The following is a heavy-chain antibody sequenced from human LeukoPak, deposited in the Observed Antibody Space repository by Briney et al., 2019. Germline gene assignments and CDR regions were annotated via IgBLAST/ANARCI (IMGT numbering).Heavy chain of an antibody. J-gene: IGHJ4*02. Sequence: SQTLSLTCTVSGGSISSGDYYWSWIRQPPGKGLEWIGYIYYSGSTNYNPSLKSRVTISVDTSKNQFSLKLSSVTAADTAVYYCARIVGGYNLIDYWGQGTLVTVSS. CDR2: IYYSGST. D-gene: IGHD5-24*01. CDR3: ARIVGGYNLIDY. V-gene: IGHV4-30-4*01. CDR1: GGSISSGDYY.